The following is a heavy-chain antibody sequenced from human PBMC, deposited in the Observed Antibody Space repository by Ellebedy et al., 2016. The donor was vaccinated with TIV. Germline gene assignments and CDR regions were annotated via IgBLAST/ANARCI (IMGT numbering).Heavy chain of an antibody. CDR2: ISSGSSTI. CDR1: GFTFSSYS. D-gene: IGHD2-15*01. Sequence: GESLKISCAASGFTFSSYSMNWVRQAPGQGLELVSYISSGSSTIYYAGSVKGRFTISRDNAKNSLYLQMNSLRDEDTAVYYCARACSGGGCYRYFDYWGQGTLVTVSS. J-gene: IGHJ4*02. CDR3: ARACSGGGCYRYFDY. V-gene: IGHV3-48*02.